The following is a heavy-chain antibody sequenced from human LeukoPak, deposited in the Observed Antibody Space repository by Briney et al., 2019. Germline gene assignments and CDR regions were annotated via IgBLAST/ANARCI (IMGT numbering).Heavy chain of an antibody. J-gene: IGHJ4*02. V-gene: IGHV1-3*01. CDR3: ARGLWSAHRREYYFDS. D-gene: IGHD3-3*01. Sequence: ASVKVSCKASGYTFANYAVNWLRQAPGQRLEWMGWINAGNGDTKFSQNYQARVTITRDASASTAYMELSSLTSEDTAVYFCARGLWSAHRREYYFDSWGQGTLVTVSS. CDR2: INAGNGDT. CDR1: GYTFANYA.